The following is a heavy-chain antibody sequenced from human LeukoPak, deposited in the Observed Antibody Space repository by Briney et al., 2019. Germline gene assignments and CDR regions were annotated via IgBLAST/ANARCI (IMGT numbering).Heavy chain of an antibody. V-gene: IGHV3-30*18. CDR3: AKVAGTPFDY. CDR1: GFTFSSYG. CDR2: ISYDGSNK. Sequence: GGSLRLSCAASGFTFSSYGMHWVRQAPGKGLEWVAVISYDGSNKYYADSVKGRFTISRDNSKNTLYLQMNSLRAEDTAVYYCAKVAGTPFDYWGQGTPVTVSS. J-gene: IGHJ4*02. D-gene: IGHD6-19*01.